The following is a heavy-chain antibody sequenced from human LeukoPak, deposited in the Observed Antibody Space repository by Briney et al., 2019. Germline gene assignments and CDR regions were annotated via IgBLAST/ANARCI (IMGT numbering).Heavy chain of an antibody. Sequence: SETLSLTCTVSGGSISSSTYYWGWLGQPPGKGLEWIGSIYYSGSTYYNPSLKSRVTISVDTSKNQFSLKLSSVTAADTAVYYCALYYGSGSYRVYYYMDVWGKGTTVTVSS. D-gene: IGHD3-10*01. CDR3: ALYYGSGSYRVYYYMDV. J-gene: IGHJ6*03. CDR1: GGSISSSTYY. CDR2: IYYSGST. V-gene: IGHV4-39*01.